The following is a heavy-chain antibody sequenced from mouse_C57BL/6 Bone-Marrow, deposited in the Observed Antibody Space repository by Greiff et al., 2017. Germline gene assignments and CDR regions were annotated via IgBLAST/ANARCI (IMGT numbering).Heavy chain of an antibody. D-gene: IGHD2-3*01. CDR1: GFSLTSYG. J-gene: IGHJ1*01. Sequence: VQLVESGPGLVAPSPSLSITCTVSGFSLTSYGVDWVRQPPGKGLEWLGVIWGGGSTNYNSALMYRLSIRKDNSKSQSFLKLISLQTDDTAMDYCAIDGYPWYIDVWDSGTAVTVSA. CDR2: IWGGGST. V-gene: IGHV2-9*01. CDR3: AIDGYPWYIDV.